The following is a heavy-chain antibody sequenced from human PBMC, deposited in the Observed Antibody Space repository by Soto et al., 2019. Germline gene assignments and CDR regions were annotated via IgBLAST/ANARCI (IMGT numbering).Heavy chain of an antibody. CDR2: INPNSGGT. CDR3: VLGYFSSTSGYPLNYYYMDF. J-gene: IGHJ6*03. D-gene: IGHD2-2*01. V-gene: IGHV1-2*04. CDR1: GYTFTCYY. Sequence: GASVKVSCKASGYTFTCYYMHWVRQDPGQGLEWMGWINPNSGGTNYAQKFQGWVTMTRDTSISTAYMELSRLRSDDTAVYYCVLGYFSSTSGYPLNYYYMDFWGKGTTVTVS.